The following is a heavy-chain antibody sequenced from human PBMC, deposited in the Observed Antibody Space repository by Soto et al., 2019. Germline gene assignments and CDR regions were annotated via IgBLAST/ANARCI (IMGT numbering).Heavy chain of an antibody. Sequence: ESSVKVSCKASGGTFSSYAISWVRQAPGQGLEWMGGIIPIFGTANYAQKFQGRVTITADESTSTAYMELSSLRSEDTAVYYCARERRETEQQLVIWFDPWGQGNRGTVYS. CDR1: GGTFSSYA. D-gene: IGHD6-13*01. J-gene: IGHJ5*02. V-gene: IGHV1-69*13. CDR2: IIPIFGTA. CDR3: ARERRETEQQLVIWFDP.